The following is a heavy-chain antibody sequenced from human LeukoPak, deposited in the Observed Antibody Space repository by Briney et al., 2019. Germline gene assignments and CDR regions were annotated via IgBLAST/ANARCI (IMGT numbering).Heavy chain of an antibody. Sequence: GGSLRLSCAASGFTLSNYGMDWVRQAAGKGLEWGASIREDGFNKYYADSLKGRFTISRDNSKNTLYLQMNRLRAEDTAVYYCAKERYSSSWWVFDYWGQGTLVTVSS. J-gene: IGHJ4*02. CDR3: AKERYSSSWWVFDY. V-gene: IGHV3-30*02. D-gene: IGHD6-13*01. CDR1: GFTLSNYG. CDR2: IREDGFNK.